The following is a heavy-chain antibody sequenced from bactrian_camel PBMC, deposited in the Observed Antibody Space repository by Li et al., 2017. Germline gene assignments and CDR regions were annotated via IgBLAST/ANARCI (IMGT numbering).Heavy chain of an antibody. CDR3: AATGDTWGGDFGH. D-gene: IGHD4*01. V-gene: IGHV3-2*01. J-gene: IGHJ4*01. Sequence: QLVESGGGLVQPGGSLRLSCAASGLTFSTHAMSWVRQASGKGPEWVSTISSDGTITYYTDSVKGRFTIPRSSDNAKNTVYLQMNSLKPEDTALYYCAATGDTWGGDFGHWGQGTQVTVS. CDR1: GLTFSTHA. CDR2: ISSDGTIT.